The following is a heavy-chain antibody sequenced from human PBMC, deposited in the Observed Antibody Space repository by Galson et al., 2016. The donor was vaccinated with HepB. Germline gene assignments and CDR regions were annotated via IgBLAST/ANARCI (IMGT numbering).Heavy chain of an antibody. CDR3: AKGTTLQVHFGYFDH. D-gene: IGHD1/OR15-1a*01. CDR1: GFTFSNYA. Sequence: SLRLSCAASGFTFSNYAMSWVRQAPGKGLEWVSGISDSGGSTYFADSVMSRFTISRDNSKNTLYLQMNSLRVDDTAVYYCAKGTTLQVHFGYFDHWGQGTLVTVAS. V-gene: IGHV3-23*01. CDR2: ISDSGGST. J-gene: IGHJ4*02.